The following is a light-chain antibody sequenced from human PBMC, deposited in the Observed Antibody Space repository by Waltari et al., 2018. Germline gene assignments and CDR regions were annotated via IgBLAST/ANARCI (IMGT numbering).Light chain of an antibody. CDR2: SND. CDR3: AAWDDSLGGPV. Sequence: QSLLTQPPSASGTPGQRVTISCSGGISNIGSNTINWYRQFPGTAPKVLIYSNDQRKAGVPEGFSGSKSGTSASLAISGLQSEDEADYYCAAWDDSLGGPVFGGGTKLTVL. J-gene: IGLJ2*01. CDR1: ISNIGSNT. V-gene: IGLV1-44*01.